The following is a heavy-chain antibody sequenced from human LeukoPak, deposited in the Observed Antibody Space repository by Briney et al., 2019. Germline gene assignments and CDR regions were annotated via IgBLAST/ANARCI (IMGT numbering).Heavy chain of an antibody. CDR3: ARGGIGNGSGKVLYYYYYYSMDV. CDR1: GGSFSGYY. D-gene: IGHD3-10*01. V-gene: IGHV4-34*01. CDR2: INHSGST. J-gene: IGHJ6*02. Sequence: PSETLSLTCAVYGGSFSGYYWSWIRQPPGKGLEWIGEINHSGSTNYNPSLKSRVTISVDTSKNQFSLKLSSVTAADTAVYYCARGGIGNGSGKVLYYYYYYSMDVWGQGTTVTVSS.